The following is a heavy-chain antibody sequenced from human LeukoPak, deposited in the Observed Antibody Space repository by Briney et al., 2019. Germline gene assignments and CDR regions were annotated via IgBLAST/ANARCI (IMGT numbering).Heavy chain of an antibody. D-gene: IGHD3-9*01. CDR3: AENMGYFDWLLSESHAAFDI. Sequence: SETLSLTCTVSGGSISSSSYYWGWIRQPPGKGLEWIGSIYYTGNTYYNPSLKSRVTISVDTSKNQFSLKLNSVTATDTAVYYCAENMGYFDWLLSESHAAFDIWGQGTMVTVSS. CDR1: GGSISSSSYY. CDR2: IYYTGNT. V-gene: IGHV4-39*01. J-gene: IGHJ3*02.